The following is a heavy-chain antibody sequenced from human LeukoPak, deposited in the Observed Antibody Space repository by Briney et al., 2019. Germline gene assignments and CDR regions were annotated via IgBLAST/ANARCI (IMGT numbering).Heavy chain of an antibody. D-gene: IGHD6-19*01. CDR3: AKDGSSSSGWYGGEYFDY. CDR1: GFTFSSYA. J-gene: IGHJ4*02. Sequence: GGSLRLSCAASGFTFSSYAMSWVRQAPGKGLEWVSAISGSGGSTYYADSVKGRFTISRDNSKNTLYLQMNSLGAEDTAVYYCAKDGSSSSGWYGGEYFDYWGQGTLVTVSS. CDR2: ISGSGGST. V-gene: IGHV3-23*01.